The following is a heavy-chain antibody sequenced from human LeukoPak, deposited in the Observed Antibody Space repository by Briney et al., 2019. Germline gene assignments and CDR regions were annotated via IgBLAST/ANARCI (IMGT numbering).Heavy chain of an antibody. CDR2: LYSGGDT. J-gene: IGHJ4*02. D-gene: IGHD6-19*01. CDR1: GFALSSNY. Sequence: PGGSLRLSCAASGFALSSNYVGWVRQAPGRGLHWVSLLYSGGDTYYADSVKGRFTISRDTSKNTLYLQMNSLRVDDTAVYYCARDLYSSAWYGIHWGQGTLVTVSS. CDR3: ARDLYSSAWYGIH. V-gene: IGHV3-53*01.